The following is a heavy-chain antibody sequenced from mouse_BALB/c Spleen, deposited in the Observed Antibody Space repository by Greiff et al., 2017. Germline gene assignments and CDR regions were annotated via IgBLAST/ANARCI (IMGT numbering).Heavy chain of an antibody. CDR2: IDPENGDT. D-gene: IGHD4-1*02. CDR1: GFNIKDYY. J-gene: IGHJ3*01. Sequence: VQLKQSGAELVRSGASVKLSCTASGFNIKDYYMHWVKQRPEQGLEWIGWIDPENGDTEYAPKFQGKATMTADTSSNTAYLQLSSLTSEDTAVYYCATGTWFAYWGQGTLVTVSA. CDR3: ATGTWFAY. V-gene: IGHV14-4*02.